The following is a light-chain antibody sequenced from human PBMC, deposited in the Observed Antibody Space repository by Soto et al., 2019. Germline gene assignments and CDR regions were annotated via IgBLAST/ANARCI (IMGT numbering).Light chain of an antibody. CDR3: QQYNNWPLT. CDR1: QSVSSN. CDR2: GAS. J-gene: IGKJ3*01. Sequence: EIVMTQSPATLSVPPGEGATLSCRASQSVSSNLAWYQQKPGQAHRLLIYGASTRATGIPARFSGSGSGTEFTLTNSSRQSEDFAVYYCQQYNNWPLTFGPGTKVDIK. V-gene: IGKV3-15*01.